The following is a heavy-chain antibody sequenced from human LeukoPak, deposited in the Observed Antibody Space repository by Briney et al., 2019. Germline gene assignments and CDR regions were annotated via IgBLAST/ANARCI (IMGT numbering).Heavy chain of an antibody. CDR3: AKGRSSSWYFPISDAFDI. Sequence: GASVKVSCKASGYTFTSYGISWVRQAPGQGLEWMGWISAYNGNTNYAQKLQGRVTMTTDTSTSTAYMELRSLRSDDTAVYYCAKGRSSSWYFPISDAFDIWGQGTMVTVSS. V-gene: IGHV1-18*01. D-gene: IGHD6-13*01. J-gene: IGHJ3*02. CDR2: ISAYNGNT. CDR1: GYTFTSYG.